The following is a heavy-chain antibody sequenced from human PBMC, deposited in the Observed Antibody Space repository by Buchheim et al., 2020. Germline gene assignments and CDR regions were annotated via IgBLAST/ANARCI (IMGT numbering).Heavy chain of an antibody. V-gene: IGHV3-33*01. CDR2: IWYDGSNK. CDR3: AREGRRGYYYYGMDV. D-gene: IGHD1-26*01. CDR1: GFTFSSYG. Sequence: QVQLVESGGGVVQPGRSLRLSCAASGFTFSSYGMHWVRQAPGKGPEWVAVIWYDGSNKYYADSVKGRLTISRDNSKNTLYLQMNSLRAEDTAVYYCAREGRRGYYYYGMDVWGQGTT. J-gene: IGHJ6*02.